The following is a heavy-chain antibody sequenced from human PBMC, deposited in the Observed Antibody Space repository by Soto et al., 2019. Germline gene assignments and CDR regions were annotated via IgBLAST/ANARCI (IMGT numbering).Heavy chain of an antibody. CDR1: GYTFTSYG. J-gene: IGHJ4*02. CDR2: ISAYNGNT. Sequence: QVQLVQSGAEVKKPGASVKVSCKASGYTFTSYGISWVRQAPGQGLEWMGWISAYNGNTNYAQKLQGRVTMTTDTSTRTAYMELRSLRSDDTAVYYCARDFALLWFGELSAGIDYWGQGTLVTVSS. D-gene: IGHD3-10*01. CDR3: ARDFALLWFGELSAGIDY. V-gene: IGHV1-18*01.